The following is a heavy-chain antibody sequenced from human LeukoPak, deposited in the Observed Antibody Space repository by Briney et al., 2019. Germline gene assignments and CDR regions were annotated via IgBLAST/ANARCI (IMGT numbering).Heavy chain of an antibody. CDR2: IYYSGST. J-gene: IGHJ6*03. CDR1: GGSISSYY. Sequence: SETLSLTCTVSGGSISSYYWSWIRQPPGKGLEWIGYIYYSGSTNYNPSLKSRVTISVDTSKNQFSLKLSSVTAADTAVYYCARVDYYYYMDVWGKGATVTVSS. CDR3: ARVDYYYYMDV. V-gene: IGHV4-59*08.